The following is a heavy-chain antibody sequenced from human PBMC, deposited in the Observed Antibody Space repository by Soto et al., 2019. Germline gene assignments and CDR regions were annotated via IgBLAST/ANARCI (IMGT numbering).Heavy chain of an antibody. CDR1: GYTFTSYG. CDR3: ATRSPAFDY. V-gene: IGHV1-18*01. Sequence: QVQLVQSGPEVKKPGASVKVSCKTSGYTFTSYGITWVRQAPGQGLEWMGWITTDKGKTTYAQKFQGRVTTTTDISTSTAYMELRSLRSDDTAVYYCATRSPAFDYWGQGTLVTVSS. CDR2: ITTDKGKT. J-gene: IGHJ4*02.